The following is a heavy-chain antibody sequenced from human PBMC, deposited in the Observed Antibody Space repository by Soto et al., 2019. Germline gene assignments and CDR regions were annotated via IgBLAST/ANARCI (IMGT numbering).Heavy chain of an antibody. J-gene: IGHJ4*02. CDR3: VRDSGRGFYFDY. V-gene: IGHV3-72*01. CDR2: IRNRPNSYTT. D-gene: IGHD3-10*01. Sequence: EVQLVESGGGLVQPGGSLRLSCAAXGFTFSDHYMDWVRQAPGKGLEWVGRIRNRPNSYTTQYAASVKGRFAVLRDDSENLVYLQMNDLKTEDTAVYYCVRDSGRGFYFDYWGQGAQVTVSS. CDR1: GFTFSDHY.